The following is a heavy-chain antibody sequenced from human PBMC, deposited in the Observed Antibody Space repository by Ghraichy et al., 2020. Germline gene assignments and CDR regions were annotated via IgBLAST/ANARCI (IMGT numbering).Heavy chain of an antibody. Sequence: GGSLRLSCAASGFTFSSYSMNWVRQAPGKGLEWVSYISSSSSTIYYADSVKGRFTISRDNAKNSLYLQMNSLRDEDTAVYYCARDPMSGSGRYYYYYYYMDVWGKGTTVTVSS. CDR2: ISSSSSTI. J-gene: IGHJ6*03. D-gene: IGHD6-25*01. CDR3: ARDPMSGSGRYYYYYYYMDV. V-gene: IGHV3-48*02. CDR1: GFTFSSYS.